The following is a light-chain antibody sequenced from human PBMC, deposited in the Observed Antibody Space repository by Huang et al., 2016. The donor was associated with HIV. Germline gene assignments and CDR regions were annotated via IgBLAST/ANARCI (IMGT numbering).Light chain of an antibody. Sequence: EIVLTQSPGTLSLSPGERATLSCRASQSVSSNFLAWYQQKPGQAPRLLIDGASTRATGIPNRFSGRGSGTDFTLTISRLEPEDFAVYYCQQYGRSPATFGQGTKVEIK. J-gene: IGKJ1*01. CDR1: QSVSSNF. CDR3: QQYGRSPAT. CDR2: GAS. V-gene: IGKV3-20*01.